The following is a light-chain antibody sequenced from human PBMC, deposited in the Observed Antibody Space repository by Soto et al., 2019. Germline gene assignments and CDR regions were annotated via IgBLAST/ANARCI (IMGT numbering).Light chain of an antibody. CDR1: SSDVGGYNY. Sequence: QAVLTQPAPVSGYPGQSITISCTGTSSDVGGYNYVSWYQHHPGKAPKLMVYDASNRPSGVSSRFSGSKSGSTASLTISGLQPEDEADYYCSSYTRSSTLAFGTGTRSPS. J-gene: IGLJ1*01. CDR2: DAS. CDR3: SSYTRSSTLA. V-gene: IGLV2-14*03.